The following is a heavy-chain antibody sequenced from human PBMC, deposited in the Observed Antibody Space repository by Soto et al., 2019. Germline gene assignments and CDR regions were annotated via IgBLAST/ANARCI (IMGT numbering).Heavy chain of an antibody. D-gene: IGHD2-8*01. CDR3: AMVDVHVTRSPQDV. CDR2: INAYNGNT. Sequence: GASVKVSCKASGYRFTSYGIGWVRQAPGQGPEWMGWINAYNGNTNYAQNLQGRVTLTTDTSTSTAYMELRSLRSNDTAVYYCAMVDVHVTRSPQDVWGQGTTVPVSS. CDR1: GYRFTSYG. J-gene: IGHJ6*02. V-gene: IGHV1-18*01.